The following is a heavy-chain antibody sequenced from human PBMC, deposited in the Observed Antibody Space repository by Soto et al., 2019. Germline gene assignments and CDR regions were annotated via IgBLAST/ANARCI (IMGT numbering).Heavy chain of an antibody. Sequence: GGSLRLSCAVSGFTFDDNAMHWVRQAPEKGLEWVSGINWKSDIGYADSVKGRFTISRDNAENSLYLQMNSLRAEDTALYYCAISQHRGGRTTFIYWGQGTQVTVSS. D-gene: IGHD3-16*01. CDR3: AISQHRGGRTTFIY. V-gene: IGHV3-9*01. CDR1: GFTFDDNA. CDR2: INWKSDI. J-gene: IGHJ4*02.